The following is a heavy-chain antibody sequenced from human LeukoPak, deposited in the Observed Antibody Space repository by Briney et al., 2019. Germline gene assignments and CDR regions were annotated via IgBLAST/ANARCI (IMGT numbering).Heavy chain of an antibody. CDR3: ARGGATTFGCWGNAFDI. D-gene: IGHD3-3*01. CDR1: GFTFNDYW. V-gene: IGHV3-7*01. Sequence: PAGTLRLSCAASGFTFNDYWMTWVRLAPGRGLEWEANIKQDGSEKYYVDSVKGRFTISRDNAKNSLYLQMNSLRAEHTAVYYWARGGATTFGCWGNAFDIWGQGTMVTVSS. CDR2: IKQDGSEK. J-gene: IGHJ3*02.